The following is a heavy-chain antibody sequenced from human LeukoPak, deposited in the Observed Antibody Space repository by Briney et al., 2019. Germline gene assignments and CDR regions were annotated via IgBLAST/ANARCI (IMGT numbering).Heavy chain of an antibody. V-gene: IGHV1-18*01. CDR3: ARVTREYSYGVDY. Sequence: ASVNLSLTCSVYGGSNCGVCWVWLGHRPGLGRGGWISAYNAKTNYAKKFQGRVTMTTDTSTSTAYMELRSLRSDDTAVYYCARVTREYSYGVDYWGQGTLVTVSS. D-gene: IGHD5-18*01. CDR2: ISAYNAKT. J-gene: IGHJ4*02. CDR1: VYGGSNCG.